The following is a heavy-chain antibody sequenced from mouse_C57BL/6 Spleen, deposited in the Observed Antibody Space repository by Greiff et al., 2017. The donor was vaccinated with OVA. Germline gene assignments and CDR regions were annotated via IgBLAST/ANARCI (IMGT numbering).Heavy chain of an antibody. CDR1: GYAFSSSW. Sequence: QVQLQQSGPELVKPGASVKISCKASGYAFSSSWMNWVKQRPGKGLEWIGRIYPGDGDTNYNGKFKGKATLTADKSSSTAYMQLSSLTSEDSAVYFCARGEYFDYWGQGTTRTVSS. J-gene: IGHJ2*01. CDR3: ARGEYFDY. V-gene: IGHV1-82*01. CDR2: IYPGDGDT.